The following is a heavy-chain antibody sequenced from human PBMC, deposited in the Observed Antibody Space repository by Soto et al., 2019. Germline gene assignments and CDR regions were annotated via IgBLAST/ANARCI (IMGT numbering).Heavy chain of an antibody. V-gene: IGHV3-11*01. J-gene: IGHJ5*02. D-gene: IGHD5-18*01. CDR2: ISSSGSTI. CDR3: ARVQYSYGAENWFDP. CDR1: GSTFSDYY. Sequence: GSLRLSCAASGSTFSDYYMSWIRQAPGKGLEWVSYISSSGSTIYYADSVKGRFTISRDNAKNSLYLQMNSLRAEDTAVYYCARVQYSYGAENWFDPWGQGTLVTVSS.